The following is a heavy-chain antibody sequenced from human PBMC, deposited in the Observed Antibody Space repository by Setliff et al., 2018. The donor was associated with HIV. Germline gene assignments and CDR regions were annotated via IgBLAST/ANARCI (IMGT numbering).Heavy chain of an antibody. V-gene: IGHV4-61*09. J-gene: IGHJ5*02. CDR3: AKRTFGSGRFDP. CDR1: GDSISSGSYY. Sequence: PSETLSLTCSVSGDSISSGSYYWSWTRLPAGKGLEWIGQIHTTGSTNYNPSLKSRVTISIDTSKNQFSLKLNSVTATDTAVYYCAKRTFGSGRFDPWGQGTLVTVSS. CDR2: IHTTGST. D-gene: IGHD3-16*01.